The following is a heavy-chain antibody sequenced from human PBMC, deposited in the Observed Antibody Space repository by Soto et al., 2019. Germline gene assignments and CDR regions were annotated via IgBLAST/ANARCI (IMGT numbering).Heavy chain of an antibody. Sequence: SETLSLTCTVSGGSLSSYYWSWIRQPPGKGLEWIGYIYYSGSTNYNPSLKSRVTISVDTSKNQFSLKLSSVTAADTAVYYCARDGVDYGDLKAFDIWGQGTMVPVSS. CDR3: ARDGVDYGDLKAFDI. CDR2: IYYSGST. CDR1: GGSLSSYY. J-gene: IGHJ3*02. V-gene: IGHV4-59*01. D-gene: IGHD4-17*01.